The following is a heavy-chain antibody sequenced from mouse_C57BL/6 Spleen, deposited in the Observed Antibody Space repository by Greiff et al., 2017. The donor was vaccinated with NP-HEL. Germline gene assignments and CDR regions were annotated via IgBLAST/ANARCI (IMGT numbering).Heavy chain of an antibody. V-gene: IGHV1-82*01. CDR1: GYAFSSSW. CDR3: ASSFYYYGSTLYAMDY. Sequence: QVQLQQSGPELVKPGASVKISCKASGYAFSSSWMNWVKQRPGKGLEWIGRIYPGDGDTTYNGKFKGKATLTADKSSSTAYMQLSSLTSEDSAVYFCASSFYYYGSTLYAMDYWGQGTSVTVAS. J-gene: IGHJ4*01. D-gene: IGHD1-1*01. CDR2: IYPGDGDT.